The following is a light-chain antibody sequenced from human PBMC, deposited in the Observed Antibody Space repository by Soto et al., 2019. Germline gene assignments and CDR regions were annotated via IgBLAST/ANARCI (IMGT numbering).Light chain of an antibody. CDR3: QQSYTTPRT. CDR1: QSISSY. Sequence: IQMTESPSSLSASVGDRSTITCLAIQSISSYLNWYQQKTGKGPKILIYAASSLQSGVPSRFSGSGSGTDFNLTISSLQPEDFATYYCQQSYTTPRTFGQGTKVDI. V-gene: IGKV1-39*01. J-gene: IGKJ1*01. CDR2: AAS.